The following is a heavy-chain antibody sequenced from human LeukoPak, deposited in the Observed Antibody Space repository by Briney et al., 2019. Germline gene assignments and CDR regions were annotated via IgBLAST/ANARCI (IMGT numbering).Heavy chain of an antibody. Sequence: PSETLSLTCAVYGGSFSGYYWSWIRQPPGKGLEWIGEINHSGSTNYNPSLKSRVTISVDTSKNQFSLKLSSVTAEDTAVYYCASQFDYWGQGTLVTVSS. CDR2: INHSGST. CDR1: GGSFSGYY. J-gene: IGHJ4*02. CDR3: ASQFDY. V-gene: IGHV4-34*01.